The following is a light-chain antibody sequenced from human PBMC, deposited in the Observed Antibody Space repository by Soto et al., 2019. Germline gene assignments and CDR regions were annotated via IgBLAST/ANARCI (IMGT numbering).Light chain of an antibody. CDR1: QYTSNW. CDR2: DAS. J-gene: IGKJ4*01. V-gene: IGKV1-5*01. Sequence: IQMTQSPSALSASVGDRVTITCRASQYTSNWVAWYQQKPGKAPKLLLYDASTLESGVPSRFTGSASDKEFTLTISSLQPDDFATYYCQQYYKWPLTFGGGTKVEI. CDR3: QQYYKWPLT.